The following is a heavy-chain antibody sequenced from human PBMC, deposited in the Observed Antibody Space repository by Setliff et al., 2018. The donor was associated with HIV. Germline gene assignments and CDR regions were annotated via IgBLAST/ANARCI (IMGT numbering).Heavy chain of an antibody. CDR1: SGSVSGYY. J-gene: IGHJ6*03. CDR3: SRDRGGAAAGGYYYMDV. D-gene: IGHD6-13*01. V-gene: IGHV4-4*08. Sequence: PSETLSLTCSVSSGSVSGYYWGWIRQPPGKKLEWIGYIHSSGSTIYSASLKSRVSISVDTSKNQVSLRLSSVTAADTAVYHCSRDRGGAAAGGYYYMDVWGKGTTVTV. CDR2: IHSSGST.